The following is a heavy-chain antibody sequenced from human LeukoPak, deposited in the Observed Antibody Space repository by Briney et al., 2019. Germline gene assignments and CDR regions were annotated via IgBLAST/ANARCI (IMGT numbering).Heavy chain of an antibody. Sequence: GASVKVSCKASGYTFTSDDINWVRQPTGQGLEWMVWMNPNSANTGYAQKFQGRVTMTRNIYISTAYMELTSLRSEDTAVYYCARDLLGFDPWGQGTLVTVSS. CDR3: ARDLLGFDP. CDR1: GYTFTSDD. J-gene: IGHJ5*02. CDR2: MNPNSANT. V-gene: IGHV1-8*01.